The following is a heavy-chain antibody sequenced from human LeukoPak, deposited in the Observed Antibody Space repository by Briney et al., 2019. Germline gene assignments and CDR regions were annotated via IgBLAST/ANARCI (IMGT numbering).Heavy chain of an antibody. CDR1: GFTFSDYY. J-gene: IGHJ6*03. D-gene: IGHD5-12*01. V-gene: IGHV3-11*04. CDR3: ARDGATGNYYYYMDV. Sequence: GGSLRLSCAASGFTFSDYYMSWIRQAPGKGLEWVSYISSSGSTIYYADSVKGRFTISRDNAKNSLYLQMNSLRAEDTAVYYCARDGATGNYYYYMDVWGKGTTVTVSS. CDR2: ISSSGSTI.